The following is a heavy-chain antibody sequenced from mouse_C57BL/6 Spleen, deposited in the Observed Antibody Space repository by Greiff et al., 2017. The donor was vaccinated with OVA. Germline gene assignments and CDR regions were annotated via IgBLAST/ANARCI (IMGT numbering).Heavy chain of an antibody. D-gene: IGHD2-4*01. CDR2: IRNKANNHAT. CDR1: GFTFSDAW. J-gene: IGHJ4*01. Sequence: EVHLVESGGGLVQPGGSMKLSCAASGFTFSDAWMDWVRQSPEKGLEWVAEIRNKANNHATYYAESVKGRFTISRDDSKSSVYLQMNSLRAEDTGIYYCTRPHYDYLYAMDYWGQGTSVTVSS. CDR3: TRPHYDYLYAMDY. V-gene: IGHV6-6*01.